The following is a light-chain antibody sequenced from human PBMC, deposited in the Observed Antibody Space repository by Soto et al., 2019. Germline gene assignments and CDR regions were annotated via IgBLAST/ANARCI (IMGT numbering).Light chain of an antibody. J-gene: IGKJ5*01. Sequence: IQITQAPSSVSASLPDRVTINGLASQVMTSWLAWYQQKPGKAPKLLIFAASTLQSGVPSRFSGSGSRTDFTLTISDLQSEDVAIYYCQQDDSLPITFGQGTRLEIK. CDR1: QVMTSW. CDR2: AAS. CDR3: QQDDSLPIT. V-gene: IGKV1D-12*01.